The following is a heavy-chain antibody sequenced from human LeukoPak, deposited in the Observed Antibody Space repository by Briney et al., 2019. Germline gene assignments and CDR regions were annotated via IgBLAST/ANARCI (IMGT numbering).Heavy chain of an antibody. J-gene: IGHJ6*02. Sequence: GGSLRLSCAASGFTFSSYAMSWVRQAPGKGLEWVSAISGSGGSTYYTVSVKGRFTISRDNSKNTLYLQMNSLRAEDTAVYYCARDWRGFGVVLTYYYYYYGMDVWGQGTTVTVSS. CDR3: ARDWRGFGVVLTYYYYYYGMDV. V-gene: IGHV3-23*01. D-gene: IGHD3-3*01. CDR2: ISGSGGST. CDR1: GFTFSSYA.